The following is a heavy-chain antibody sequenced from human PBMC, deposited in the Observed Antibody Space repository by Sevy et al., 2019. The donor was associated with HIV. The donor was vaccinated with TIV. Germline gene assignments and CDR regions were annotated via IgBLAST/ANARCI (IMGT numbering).Heavy chain of an antibody. CDR3: ARRGDGITFGGVIVNEGFDY. CDR1: GFTFSSYS. CDR2: ISSSSSTI. Sequence: GGSLRLSCAASGFTFSSYSMHWVRQAPGKGLEWVSYISSSSSTIYYADSVKGRFTISRDNAKNSLYLQMNSLRAEDTAVYYCARRGDGITFGGVIVNEGFDYWGQGTLVTVSS. D-gene: IGHD3-16*02. J-gene: IGHJ4*02. V-gene: IGHV3-48*01.